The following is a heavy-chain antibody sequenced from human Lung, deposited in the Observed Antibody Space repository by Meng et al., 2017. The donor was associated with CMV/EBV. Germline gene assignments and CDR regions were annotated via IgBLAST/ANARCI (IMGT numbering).Heavy chain of an antibody. CDR3: ARDPHFGALDH. CDR1: EFTFSSHW. V-gene: IGHV3-7*01. Sequence: SCVVSEFTFSSHWMTWVRQAPGKGLEWLANINPNAAVRNYLDSVKGRFTISRDNSKNSLYLQMNSLRADDTAVYYCARDPHFGALDHWGQGTLVTVSS. J-gene: IGHJ4*02. D-gene: IGHD3-10*01. CDR2: INPNAAVR.